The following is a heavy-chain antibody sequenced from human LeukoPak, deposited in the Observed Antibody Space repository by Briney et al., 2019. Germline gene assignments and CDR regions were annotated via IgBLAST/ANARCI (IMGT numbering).Heavy chain of an antibody. J-gene: IGHJ5*02. V-gene: IGHV3-21*01. CDR1: GFIFNNYA. CDR3: ARAVTYYYGSVTYDWFDP. CDR2: ISSSSSYI. Sequence: SGGSLRLSCAASGFIFNNYALSWVRQAPGKGLEWVSFISSSSSYIYYADSVKGRFTISRDNAKNTLYLQMNSLRAEDTAVYYCARAVTYYYGSVTYDWFDPWGQGTLVTVSS. D-gene: IGHD3-10*01.